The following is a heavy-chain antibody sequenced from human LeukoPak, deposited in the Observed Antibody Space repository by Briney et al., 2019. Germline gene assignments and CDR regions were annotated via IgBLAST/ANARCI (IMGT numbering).Heavy chain of an antibody. V-gene: IGHV3-33*01. J-gene: IGHJ4*02. D-gene: IGHD3-22*01. CDR2: IWYDGSNK. Sequence: GGSLRLSCAASGCTFSSYGMHWVRQAPGKGLEWVAVIWYDGSNKYYADSVKGRFTISRDNSKNTLYLQMNSLRAEDTAVYYCAREGSTYYYASSGYPKGDYFDYWGQGTLVTVSS. CDR1: GCTFSSYG. CDR3: AREGSTYYYASSGYPKGDYFDY.